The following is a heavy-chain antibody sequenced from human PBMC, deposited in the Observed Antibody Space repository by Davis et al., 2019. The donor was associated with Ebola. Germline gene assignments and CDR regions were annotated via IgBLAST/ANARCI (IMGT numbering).Heavy chain of an antibody. CDR2: INHSGST. D-gene: IGHD4-11*01. V-gene: IGHV4-34*01. CDR1: GGSFSGYY. CDR3: ANFYSSAYYYGMDV. Sequence: SETLSLTCAVSGGSFSGYYWSWIRQPPGKGLEWIGEINHSGSTNYNPSLKSRVTISVDTSKNQFSLKLSSVTAADTAVYYCANFYSSAYYYGMDVWGQGTTVTVSS. J-gene: IGHJ6*02.